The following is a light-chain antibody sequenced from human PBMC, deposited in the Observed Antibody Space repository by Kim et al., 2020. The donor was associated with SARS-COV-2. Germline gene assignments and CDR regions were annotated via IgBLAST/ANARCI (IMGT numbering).Light chain of an antibody. Sequence: SSELTQDPAVSVALGQTVRITCQGDSLRSYYASWYQQKPGQAPVLVIYGKNNRPSGIPDRFSGSSSGNTASLTITGAQAEDEADYYCNSRDSSGNHRGVVFGGGTKLTV. CDR1: SLRSYY. CDR2: GKN. V-gene: IGLV3-19*01. CDR3: NSRDSSGNHRGVV. J-gene: IGLJ2*01.